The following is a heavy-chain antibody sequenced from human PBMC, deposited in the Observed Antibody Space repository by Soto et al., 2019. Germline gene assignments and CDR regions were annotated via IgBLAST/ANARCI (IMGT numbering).Heavy chain of an antibody. Sequence: EVQLVESGGGLVQSGGSLRLSCAGSGFIFSNYWMHWVRQAPGKGLEWVSRIDHDGPTDYADSVRGRFTISRDNAESTLYLQMNSLRPEDTAVYYCVRDSHGDYWGQGTLVTVSS. CDR3: VRDSHGDY. CDR1: GFIFSNYW. V-gene: IGHV3-74*01. J-gene: IGHJ4*02. CDR2: IDHDGPT.